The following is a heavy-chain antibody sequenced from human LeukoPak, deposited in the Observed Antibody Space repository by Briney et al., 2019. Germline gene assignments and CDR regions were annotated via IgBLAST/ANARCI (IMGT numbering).Heavy chain of an antibody. D-gene: IGHD3-10*01. J-gene: IGHJ3*02. V-gene: IGHV1-46*01. Sequence: GASVKVSCKASGYTFTSYYMHWVRQAPGQGLEWMGIINPSGGSTSYAQKFQGRVTMTRDMSTSTVYMELSSLRSDDTAVYYCARNIWFGESPDAFDIWGQGTMVTVSS. CDR3: ARNIWFGESPDAFDI. CDR1: GYTFTSYY. CDR2: INPSGGST.